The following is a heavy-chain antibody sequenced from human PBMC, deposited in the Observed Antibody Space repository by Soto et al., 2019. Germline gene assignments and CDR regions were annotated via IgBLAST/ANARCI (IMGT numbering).Heavy chain of an antibody. V-gene: IGHV4-59*12. Sequence: SETLSLTCTVSGGSISSYYWSWIRQPPGKGLEWIGDIYYSGSTNYNPSLKSRVTISVDTSKNQFSLKLSSVTAADTAVYYCARRGKYCSSTSCYVYYYYYMDVWGKGTTVTVSS. CDR2: IYYSGST. CDR3: ARRGKYCSSTSCYVYYYYYMDV. J-gene: IGHJ6*03. D-gene: IGHD2-2*01. CDR1: GGSISSYY.